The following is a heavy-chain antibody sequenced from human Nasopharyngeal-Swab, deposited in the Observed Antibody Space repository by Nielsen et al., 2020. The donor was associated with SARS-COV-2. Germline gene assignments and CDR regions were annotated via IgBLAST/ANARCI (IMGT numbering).Heavy chain of an antibody. D-gene: IGHD5-18*01. CDR1: GFTFNSYW. CDR3: ARGDTDLVTIRDY. CDR2: INTDATST. V-gene: IGHV3-74*01. J-gene: IGHJ4*02. Sequence: GESLKISCAASGFTFNSYWMHWVRQAPGKGLVWVSRINTDATSTSYADSVKGRFTIFRDNAKNSLYLQMNSLRAEDTAVYYCARGDTDLVTIRDYWGQGTLVTVSP.